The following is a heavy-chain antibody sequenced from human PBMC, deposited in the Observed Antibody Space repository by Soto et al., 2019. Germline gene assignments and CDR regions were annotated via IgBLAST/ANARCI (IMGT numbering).Heavy chain of an antibody. J-gene: IGHJ5*02. CDR3: ARRSSTYLNEVIYDP. Sequence: QVLLVQSGAEVKRPGASVRVSCKASRYTFTSYDIFWVRQSPGQGLEWMGWIKTDSGDTHYAQKFQGRVTMTRDTSISTAYMELNNLVSDDTAVYYCARRSSTYLNEVIYDPGGQGTLVTVSS. D-gene: IGHD2-2*01. V-gene: IGHV1-2*02. CDR2: IKTDSGDT. CDR1: RYTFTSYD.